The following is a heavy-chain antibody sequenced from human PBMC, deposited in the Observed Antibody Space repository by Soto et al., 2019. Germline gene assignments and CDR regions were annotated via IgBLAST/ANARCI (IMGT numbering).Heavy chain of an antibody. Sequence: QVHLVESGGGVVQPGGSLTLSCSLSDFAFRLHGIHWVRHTPGKGLEWVAMIWHDGTRKYFRDSVRGRFTISRDSAKNKVYLQMNNLRGDDSALYFCARDRSSSYSYAMDLWGQGTTVTVSS. D-gene: IGHD3-10*01. V-gene: IGHV3-33*01. CDR1: DFAFRLHG. CDR2: IWHDGTRK. J-gene: IGHJ6*02. CDR3: ARDRSSSYSYAMDL.